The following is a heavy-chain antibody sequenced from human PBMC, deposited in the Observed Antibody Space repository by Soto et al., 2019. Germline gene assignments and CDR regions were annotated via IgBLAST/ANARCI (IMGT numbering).Heavy chain of an antibody. CDR3: ARVLCGYCSGGSCYWTGYAFDI. CDR2: ISSSSSYI. Sequence: GGSLRLSCAASGFTFSSYSMNWVRQAPGKGLEWVSSISSSSSYIYYADSVKGRFTISRDNAKNSLYLQMNSLRAEDTAVCYCARVLCGYCSGGSCYWTGYAFDIWGQGTMVTVSS. D-gene: IGHD2-15*01. V-gene: IGHV3-21*01. J-gene: IGHJ3*02. CDR1: GFTFSSYS.